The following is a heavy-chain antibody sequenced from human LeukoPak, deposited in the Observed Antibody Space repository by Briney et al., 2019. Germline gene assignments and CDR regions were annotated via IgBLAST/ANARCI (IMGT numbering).Heavy chain of an antibody. CDR2: ISDTGSRT. V-gene: IGHV3-23*01. D-gene: IGHD4/OR15-4a*01. CDR3: AKESGALGAPLYDY. Sequence: GGSLRLSCVTSGFTFSNYAMTWVRQAPGKGLEWVSSISDTGSRTSYADSVKGRFTISRDNAKNILYLEMNSLRAEDTAVFYCAKESGALGAPLYDYWGRGILVTASS. J-gene: IGHJ4*02. CDR1: GFTFSNYA.